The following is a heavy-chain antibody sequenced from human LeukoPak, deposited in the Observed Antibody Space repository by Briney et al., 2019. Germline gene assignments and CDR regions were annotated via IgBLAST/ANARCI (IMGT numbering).Heavy chain of an antibody. CDR3: AKDRPRYFDWLFDY. V-gene: IGHV3-9*01. D-gene: IGHD3-9*01. J-gene: IGHJ4*02. CDR1: GFTFDDFA. Sequence: GRSLRLSCAASGFTFDDFAMHWVRQAPGKGLEWVSGISWNSGNIDYADSVKGRFTISRDNAKNSLYLQMNSLRTEDTALYYCAKDRPRYFDWLFDYWGQGTLVTVSS. CDR2: ISWNSGNI.